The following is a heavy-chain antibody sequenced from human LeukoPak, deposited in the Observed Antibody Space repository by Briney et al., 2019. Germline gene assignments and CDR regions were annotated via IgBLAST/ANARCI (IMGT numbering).Heavy chain of an antibody. CDR2: IHPGVPVA. V-gene: IGHV5-51*01. CDR1: GYHFTTFW. D-gene: IGHD2-2*02. CDR3: ARHDVCSSTRCYNTYDI. Sequence: VSLKISCKGSGYHFTTFWMGWARQMPGKGLEWMGFIHPGVPVARYSPSFQGQVTISADKSISTASLQWSSLKASDTAMYYCARHDVCSSTRCYNTYDIWGQGTMVTVSS. J-gene: IGHJ3*02.